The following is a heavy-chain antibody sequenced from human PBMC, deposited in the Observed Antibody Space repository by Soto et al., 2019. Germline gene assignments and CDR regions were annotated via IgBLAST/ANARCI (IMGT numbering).Heavy chain of an antibody. D-gene: IGHD3-22*01. J-gene: IGHJ6*02. CDR3: AKDKDEGYYYDSSGYSGGMDV. CDR1: GFTFDDYA. Sequence: GGSLILSCAASGFTFDDYAMHWVRQAPGKGLEWVSLISWDGGSTYYADSVKGRFTISRDNSKNSLYLQMNSLRAEDTALYYCAKDKDEGYYYDSSGYSGGMDVCGQGSPGT. CDR2: ISWDGGST. V-gene: IGHV3-43D*04.